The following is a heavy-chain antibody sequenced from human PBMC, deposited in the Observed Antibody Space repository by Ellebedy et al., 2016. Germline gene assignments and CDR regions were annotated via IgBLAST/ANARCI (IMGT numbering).Heavy chain of an antibody. D-gene: IGHD2-21*01. CDR2: IYYSGST. J-gene: IGHJ4*02. V-gene: IGHV4-31*03. CDR3: TRVLGGDFQYFDY. Sequence: SETLSLTXTVSGGSISSGGYYWSWIRQHPGKGLEWIGYIYYSGSTYYNPSLKSRVTISVDTSKNQFSLKLSSVTAADTAVYYCTRVLGGDFQYFDYWGQGTLVTVSS. CDR1: GGSISSGGYY.